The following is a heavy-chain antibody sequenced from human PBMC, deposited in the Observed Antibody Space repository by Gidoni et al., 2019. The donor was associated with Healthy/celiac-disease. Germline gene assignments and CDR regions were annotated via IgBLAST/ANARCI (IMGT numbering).Heavy chain of an antibody. CDR2: INHSGST. Sequence: QVQLQQWGAGLLKPSETLSLTCAVYGGSFSGYYWRWIRQPPGKGLEWIGEINHSGSTNYNPSLKSRVTISVDTSKNQFSLKLSSVTAADTAVYYCARAKGDYGGYYYYYMDVWGKGTTVTVSS. D-gene: IGHD4-17*01. V-gene: IGHV4-34*01. CDR1: GGSFSGYY. J-gene: IGHJ6*03. CDR3: ARAKGDYGGYYYYYMDV.